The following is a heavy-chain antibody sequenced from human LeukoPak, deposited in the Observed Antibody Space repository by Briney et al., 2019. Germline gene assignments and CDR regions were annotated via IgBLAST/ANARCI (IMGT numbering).Heavy chain of an antibody. CDR3: ARGYGDYGWYFDY. Sequence: SSETLSLTCAVYGGSFSGYYWSWIRQPPGKGLEWIGEINHSGSTNYNPSLKSRVTISVDTSKNQFSLKLSSVTAADTAVYYCARGYGDYGWYFDYWGQGTLVTVSS. CDR2: INHSGST. J-gene: IGHJ4*02. D-gene: IGHD4-17*01. CDR1: GGSFSGYY. V-gene: IGHV4-34*01.